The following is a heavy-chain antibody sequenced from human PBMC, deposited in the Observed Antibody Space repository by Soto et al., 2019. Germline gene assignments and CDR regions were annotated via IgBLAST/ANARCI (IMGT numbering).Heavy chain of an antibody. D-gene: IGHD1-26*01. V-gene: IGHV3-23*04. CDR1: GFTFSNYA. CDR3: AKQQMGVIRALDY. J-gene: IGHJ4*02. Sequence: EVQIVQSGGGLEQPGGSLRLSCAASGFTFSNYAMSWIRQAPGKGLEWVSTIRETGNTYYADSVRGRFTTSSDNSENTLYLQMSSLRAEDAAVYYCAKQQMGVIRALDYWGQGTLVTVSS. CDR2: IRETGNT.